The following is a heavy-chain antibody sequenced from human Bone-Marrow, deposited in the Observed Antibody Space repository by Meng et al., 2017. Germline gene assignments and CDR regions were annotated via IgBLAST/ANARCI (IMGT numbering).Heavy chain of an antibody. D-gene: IGHD6-13*01. J-gene: IGHJ4*02. V-gene: IGHV4-39*07. CDR2: IYYSGST. CDR3: ARDLRDSTGWYVRDPYCFDY. CDR1: GGSISSSSYY. Sequence: SETLSLTCTVSGGSISSSSYYWGWIRQPPGKGLEWIGSIYYSGSTYYNPSLKSRVTISVDTSKDQFSLKLSSVTAADTAVYYCARDLRDSTGWYVRDPYCFDYWGQGTLVTVSS.